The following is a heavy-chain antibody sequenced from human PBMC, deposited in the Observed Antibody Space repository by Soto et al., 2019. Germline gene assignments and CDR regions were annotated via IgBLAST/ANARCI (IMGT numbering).Heavy chain of an antibody. Sequence: GSTKLGSSASGDTFKISAIAGVLQAPWKGLEWVSAISGSGGSTYYADSVKGRFIISRDNSKNTLYLQMNSLRAEDTAVYYCAKDVVVTAIADAFDIRGEGTMVTVSS. CDR2: ISGSGGST. V-gene: IGHV3-23*01. D-gene: IGHD2-21*02. CDR3: AKDVVVTAIADAFDI. CDR1: GDTFKISA. J-gene: IGHJ3*02.